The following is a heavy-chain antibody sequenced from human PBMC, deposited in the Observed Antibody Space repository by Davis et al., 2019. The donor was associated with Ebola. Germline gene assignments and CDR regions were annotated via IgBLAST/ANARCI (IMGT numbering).Heavy chain of an antibody. CDR3: ARDPSLTVTTLFLDY. CDR1: GFTFSSYA. Sequence: PGGSLRLSCAASGFTFSSYAMHWVRQAPGKGLEWVAVISYDGSNKYYADSVKGRFTISRDNSKNTLYLQMNSLKAEDTAVYYCARDPSLTVTTLFLDYWGQGTLVTVSS. D-gene: IGHD4-11*01. J-gene: IGHJ4*02. CDR2: ISYDGSNK. V-gene: IGHV3-30-3*01.